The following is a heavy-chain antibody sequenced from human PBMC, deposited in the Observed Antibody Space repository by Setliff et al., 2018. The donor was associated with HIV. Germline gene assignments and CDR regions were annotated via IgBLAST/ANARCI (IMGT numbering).Heavy chain of an antibody. Sequence: ASVKVSCKASGYTFTSYYIHWVRQAPGQGLEWMGRINPSGGSTSYAQKFQGRVTMTRDTSTSTVYMELSSLRSEDTAMYYCARRGVPQKRDLDSWGHGTLVTVSS. CDR2: INPSGGST. CDR1: GYTFTSYY. CDR3: ARRGVPQKRDLDS. J-gene: IGHJ5*01. D-gene: IGHD3-10*01. V-gene: IGHV1-46*01.